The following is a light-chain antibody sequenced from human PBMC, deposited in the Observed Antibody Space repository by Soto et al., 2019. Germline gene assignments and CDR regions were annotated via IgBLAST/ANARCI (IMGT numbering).Light chain of an antibody. J-gene: IGKJ1*01. CDR2: AAS. V-gene: IGKV3-20*01. CDR1: ESVSSN. CDR3: QQYGSSPPRT. Sequence: EIVLTQSPATLSVSPGDRATLSCRASESVSSNVAWYQQKPGQTPRLLVSAASNRATGIPARFSGSGSGTDFTLAIRRLEPGDFAVYYCQQYGSSPPRTFGQGTKVDIK.